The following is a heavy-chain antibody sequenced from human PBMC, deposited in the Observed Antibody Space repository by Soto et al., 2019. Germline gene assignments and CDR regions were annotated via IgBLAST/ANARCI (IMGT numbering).Heavy chain of an antibody. V-gene: IGHV3-30-3*01. D-gene: IGHD1-7*01. CDR1: GFTFSSYA. J-gene: IGHJ6*02. CDR2: ISYDGSNK. Sequence: LTCAASGFTFSSYAMHWVRQAPGKGLEWVAVISYDGSNKYYADSVKGRFTISRDNSKNTLYLQMNSLRAEDTAVYYCARDRTGTTPVPRGYYYYGMDVWGQGTTVTVSS. CDR3: ARDRTGTTPVPRGYYYYGMDV.